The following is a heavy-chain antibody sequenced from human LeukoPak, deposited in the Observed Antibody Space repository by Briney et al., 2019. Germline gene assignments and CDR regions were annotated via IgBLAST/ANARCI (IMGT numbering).Heavy chain of an antibody. CDR3: ARAESITIFGVVPYYYYYGMDV. D-gene: IGHD3-3*01. CDR1: GYTFTSYG. J-gene: IGHJ6*02. CDR2: ISAYNGNT. Sequence: GASVKVSCKASGYTFTSYGISWVRQAPGQGLAWMGWISAYNGNTNYAQKLQGRVTMTTDTSTSTAYMELRSLRSDDTAVYYCARAESITIFGVVPYYYYYGMDVWGQGTTVTVSS. V-gene: IGHV1-18*01.